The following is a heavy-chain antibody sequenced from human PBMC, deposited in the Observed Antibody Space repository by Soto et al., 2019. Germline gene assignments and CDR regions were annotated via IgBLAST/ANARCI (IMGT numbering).Heavy chain of an antibody. J-gene: IGHJ4*02. CDR2: FYASGIT. CDR1: GGSINSYY. D-gene: IGHD1-26*01. Sequence: QVQLQESGPGLVKPSETLSLTCTVSGGSINSYYWSWIRQPAGKGLEWIGRFYASGITNYNPSLRNPVTVSVDTTKNQFSLKLSSVTAADTAKYSCTRAGRATEGWYWGQGNVVSVPS. V-gene: IGHV4-4*07. CDR3: TRAGRATEGWY.